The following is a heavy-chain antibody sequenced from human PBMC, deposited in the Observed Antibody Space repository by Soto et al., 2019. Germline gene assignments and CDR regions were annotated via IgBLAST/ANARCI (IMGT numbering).Heavy chain of an antibody. CDR1: GGSISSGGYS. J-gene: IGHJ4*02. CDR2: IYHSGST. CDR3: ARAGGLGAVAADY. V-gene: IGHV4-30-2*01. Sequence: QLQLQESGSGLVKPSQTLSLTCAVSGGSISSGGYSWSWIRQPPGKGLEWIGYIYHSGSTYYNPSLKSRVTVAVDRSKNQFSLKLSSVTAADTAVYYCARAGGLGAVAADYWGQGTLVTVSS. D-gene: IGHD6-19*01.